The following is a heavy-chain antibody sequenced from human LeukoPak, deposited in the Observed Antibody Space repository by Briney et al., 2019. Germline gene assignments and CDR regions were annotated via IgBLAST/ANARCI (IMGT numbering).Heavy chain of an antibody. J-gene: IGHJ4*02. Sequence: GGSLRLSCAASGFTFSDYAMHWVRQAPGKGLEWVAVISKDGSDKYYPGSVRGRFTISRDNSKNTIYLQMDSLRAEDTAIYYCARDYWWNYDYWGQGALVTVSS. V-gene: IGHV3-30-3*01. CDR3: ARDYWWNYDY. CDR1: GFTFSDYA. CDR2: ISKDGSDK. D-gene: IGHD1-7*01.